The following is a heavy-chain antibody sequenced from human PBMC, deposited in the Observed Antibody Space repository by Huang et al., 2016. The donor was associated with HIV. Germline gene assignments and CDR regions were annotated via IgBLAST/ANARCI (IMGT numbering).Heavy chain of an antibody. J-gene: IGHJ6*02. CDR2: IFSGGRI. V-gene: IGHV3-53*01. CDR3: ARGAESSWYGNYYYGMDV. CDR1: GFTVSDNY. Sequence: EVQLVESGGALIQPGGSLRLSCAGSGFTVSDNYITWVRQAPGKGLEWVSVIFSGGRIYYADSVRGRFTVSRDNSKNIRYLQMNNLRADDTAVYYCARGAESSWYGNYYYGMDVWGPGTTVTVS. D-gene: IGHD6-13*01.